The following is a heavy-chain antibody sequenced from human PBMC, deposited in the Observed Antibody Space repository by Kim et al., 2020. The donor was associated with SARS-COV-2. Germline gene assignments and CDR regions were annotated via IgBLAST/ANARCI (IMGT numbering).Heavy chain of an antibody. CDR1: GFTFSSYT. D-gene: IGHD2-2*01. CDR3: ASPYCTTASCPPFF. V-gene: IGHV3-21*01. CDR2: ISSGSAYI. J-gene: IGHJ4*02. Sequence: GGSLRLSCAASGFTFSSYTMNWVRQAPGKGLEWVSSISSGSAYIYYADSVKGQFAISRDNAKNSLYLQMNSLRVEDTAVYYCASPYCTTASCPPFFWGQGTLVTVSS.